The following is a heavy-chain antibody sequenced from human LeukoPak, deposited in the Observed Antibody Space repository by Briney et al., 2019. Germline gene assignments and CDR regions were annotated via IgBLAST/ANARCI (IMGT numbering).Heavy chain of an antibody. CDR1: GFTFSSYG. CDR3: AKALRITMIVVVPDY. CDR2: ISYDGSNK. Sequence: GGSLRLSCAGSGFTFSSYGMHWVRQAPGKGLEWVGVISYDGSNKYYADSVKGRFTISRDNSKNTLYLQMNSLRPEDTAVYYCAKALRITMIVVVPDYWGQGTLVTVSS. V-gene: IGHV3-30*18. D-gene: IGHD3-22*01. J-gene: IGHJ4*02.